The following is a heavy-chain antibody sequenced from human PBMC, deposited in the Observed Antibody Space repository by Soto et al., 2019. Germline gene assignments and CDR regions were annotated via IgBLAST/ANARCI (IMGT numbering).Heavy chain of an antibody. CDR2: IYYSGRT. V-gene: IGHV4-59*01. CDR1: GCSISSYY. CDR3: AREYGSLTHCLYYFAY. J-gene: IGHJ4*02. Sequence: ASETLFLTCTVSGCSISSYYWSWIRQPPGKGLEWIGYIYYSGRTNYNPSLNSRVTISVDTSKNQFSLNLRSVTAADTAVYYGAREYGSLTHCLYYFAYWGEG. D-gene: IGHD3-9*01.